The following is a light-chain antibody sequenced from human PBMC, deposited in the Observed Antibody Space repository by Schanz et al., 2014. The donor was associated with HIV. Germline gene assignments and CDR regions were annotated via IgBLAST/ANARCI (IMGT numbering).Light chain of an antibody. V-gene: IGLV1-40*01. Sequence: QSVLTQPPSVSGAPGQRVTISCTGSSSNIGSVYDVHWYQQLPGTAPKHLIYNSYHRPSGVPDRFSGSKSGTSASLAISGLQSEDEADYYCTTWDDSLNGWVFGGGTKLTVL. CDR2: NSY. J-gene: IGLJ3*02. CDR1: SSNIGSVYD. CDR3: TTWDDSLNGWV.